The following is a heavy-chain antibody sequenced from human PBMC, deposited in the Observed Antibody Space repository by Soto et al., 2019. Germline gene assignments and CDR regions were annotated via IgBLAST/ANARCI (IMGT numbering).Heavy chain of an antibody. CDR3: ARDSRSYIAARSLVY. J-gene: IGHJ4*02. V-gene: IGHV4-34*01. D-gene: IGHD6-6*01. CDR1: GGSFSGYY. CDR2: INHSGST. Sequence: SETLSLTCAVYGGSFSGYYWSWIRQPPGKGLEWIGEINHSGSTNYNPSLKSRVTISVDTSKNQFSLKLSSVTAADTAVYYCARDSRSYIAARSLVYWGQGTLVTVSS.